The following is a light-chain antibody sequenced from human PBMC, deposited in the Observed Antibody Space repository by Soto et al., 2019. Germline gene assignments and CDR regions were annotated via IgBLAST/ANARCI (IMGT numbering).Light chain of an antibody. Sequence: EIVFTHSPVTLSLSPGERATLSCRASHTISSSYLAWYQQKPGQAPRLLMYGISRRATGIPDRFSGSGSGTDYTLTITRLEPEDFAVYYCQQYVTSSPRTFGQGTKVDIK. V-gene: IGKV3-20*01. CDR2: GIS. J-gene: IGKJ1*01. CDR3: QQYVTSSPRT. CDR1: HTISSSY.